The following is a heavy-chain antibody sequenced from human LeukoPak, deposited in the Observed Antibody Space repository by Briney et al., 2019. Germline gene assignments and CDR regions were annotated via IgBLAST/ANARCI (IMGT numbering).Heavy chain of an antibody. V-gene: IGHV4-59*01. D-gene: IGHD3-10*01. CDR2: IYYSGST. Sequence: PWETLSLTCTVSGGSISSYYWSWIRLPPGKGLEWIGYIYYSGSTNYNPSLKSRVTISVDTSKNQFSLKLGSVTAADTAVYYCARAGWFGELAAPFDPWGQGTLVTVSS. J-gene: IGHJ5*02. CDR1: GGSISSYY. CDR3: ARAGWFGELAAPFDP.